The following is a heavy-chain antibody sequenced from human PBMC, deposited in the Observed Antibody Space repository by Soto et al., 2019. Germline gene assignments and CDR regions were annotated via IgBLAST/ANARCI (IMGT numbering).Heavy chain of an antibody. CDR1: GGSISSGDYY. CDR2: IYYSGST. Sequence: QVQLQESGPGLVKPSQTLSLTCTVSGGSISSGDYYWSWIRQPPGKGLEWIGYIYYSGSTYYNPSLKRRVTISVDTSKNQFSLKLSSVTAADTAVYYCARGPDYYGSGSTTADYWGQGTLVTVSS. J-gene: IGHJ4*02. D-gene: IGHD3-10*01. CDR3: ARGPDYYGSGSTTADY. V-gene: IGHV4-30-4*01.